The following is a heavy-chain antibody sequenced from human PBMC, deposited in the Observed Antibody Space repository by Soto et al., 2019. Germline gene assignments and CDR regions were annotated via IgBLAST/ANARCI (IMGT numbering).Heavy chain of an antibody. CDR2: IHHSEST. J-gene: IGHJ5*02. CDR3: AGSIAARLLGNWFDP. D-gene: IGHD6-6*01. CDR1: GGSISSGGYS. V-gene: IGHV4-30-2*01. Sequence: PSETLSLTCAVSGGSISSGGYSWSWIRQPPGKGLEWIGYIHHSESTYYNPSLKSRVTISVDRSKNQFSLKLSSVTAADTAVYYCAGSIAARLLGNWFDPWGQGTLVTVSS.